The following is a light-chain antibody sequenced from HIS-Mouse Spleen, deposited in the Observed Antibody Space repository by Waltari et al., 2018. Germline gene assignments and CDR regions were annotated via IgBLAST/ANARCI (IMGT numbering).Light chain of an antibody. Sequence: QSALTQPASVSGSPGQSITISCTGTSSDVGGYNYVTWYQPNPGKAPKLMIYEVSNRPSGVSNRFSGSKSGNTASLTISGLQAEDEADYYCSSYTSSSTPYVFGTGTKVTVL. J-gene: IGLJ1*01. V-gene: IGLV2-14*01. CDR3: SSYTSSSTPYV. CDR1: SSDVGGYNY. CDR2: EVS.